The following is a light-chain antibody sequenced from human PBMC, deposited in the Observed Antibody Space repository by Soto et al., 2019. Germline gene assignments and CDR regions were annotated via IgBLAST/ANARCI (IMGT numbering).Light chain of an antibody. Sequence: EIVLTQSPATLSVSPLERNALXWRASENVDTNLAWYQHKPGQAPRLLIYGASTRAAGVPARFSGSGSGTEFTLTISSLESEDVAVYYCQQCHKWPRITFGPGTRLENK. V-gene: IGKV3-15*01. J-gene: IGKJ5*01. CDR1: ENVDTN. CDR3: QQCHKWPRIT. CDR2: GAS.